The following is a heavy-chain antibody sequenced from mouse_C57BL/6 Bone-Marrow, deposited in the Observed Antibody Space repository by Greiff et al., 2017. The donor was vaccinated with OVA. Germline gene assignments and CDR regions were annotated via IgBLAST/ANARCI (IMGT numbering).Heavy chain of an antibody. CDR1: GFTFSSYG. CDR3: ARPYYDYDPYAMDY. D-gene: IGHD2-4*01. V-gene: IGHV5-6*01. Sequence: EVMLVESGGDLVKPGGSLKLSCAASGFTFSSYGMSWVRQTPDKRLEWVATISSGGSYTYYPDSVKGRFTISRDNAKNTLYLQMSSLKSEDTAMYYCARPYYDYDPYAMDYWGQGTSVTVSS. J-gene: IGHJ4*01. CDR2: ISSGGSYT.